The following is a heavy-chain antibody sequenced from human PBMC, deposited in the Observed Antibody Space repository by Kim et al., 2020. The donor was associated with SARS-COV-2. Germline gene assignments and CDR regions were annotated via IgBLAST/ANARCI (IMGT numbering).Heavy chain of an antibody. CDR1: GFTFSSYG. CDR3: AKGEGRLHLGELSLYDY. J-gene: IGHJ4*02. D-gene: IGHD3-16*02. V-gene: IGHV3-30*18. Sequence: GGSLRLSCAASGFTFSSYGMHWVRQAPGKGLEWVAVISYDGSNKYYADSVKGRFTISRDNSKNTLYLQMNSLRAEDTAVYYCAKGEGRLHLGELSLYDYWGQGTLVTVSS. CDR2: ISYDGSNK.